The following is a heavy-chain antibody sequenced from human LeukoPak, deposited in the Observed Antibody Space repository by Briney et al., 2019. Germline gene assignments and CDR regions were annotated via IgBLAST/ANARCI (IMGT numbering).Heavy chain of an antibody. V-gene: IGHV1-2*02. CDR2: INPNSGGT. D-gene: IGHD3-22*01. CDR1: GYXFTGYY. Sequence: ASVKVSCKASGYXFTGYYIHWVRQAPGQGLEWMGWINPNSGGTNYAQKFQGRVTMTKDTSISTAYMELSRLRSDDTAVYYCASAQSSSDLDYWGQGTLVTVSS. J-gene: IGHJ4*02. CDR3: ASAQSSSDLDY.